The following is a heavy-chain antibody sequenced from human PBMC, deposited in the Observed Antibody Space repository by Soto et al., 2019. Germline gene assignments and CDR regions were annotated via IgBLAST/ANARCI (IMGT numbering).Heavy chain of an antibody. J-gene: IGHJ4*02. Sequence: EVQLVESGGGLVQPGGSLTLSCAASGFTVSDKYMSWVRQAPGKGLEWVSVIYSGGNTYYADSVKGRFTISRDNSKNKLYLEMHSLRVEDTAVYYCARFSFGRYDLFDYGGQGTLVTVSS. CDR1: GFTVSDKY. CDR3: ARFSFGRYDLFDY. CDR2: IYSGGNT. V-gene: IGHV3-66*01. D-gene: IGHD3-3*01.